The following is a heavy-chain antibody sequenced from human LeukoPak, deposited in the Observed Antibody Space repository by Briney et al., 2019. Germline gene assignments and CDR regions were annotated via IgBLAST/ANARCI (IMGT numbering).Heavy chain of an antibody. CDR2: INWNGGGT. J-gene: IGHJ4*02. CDR1: GFTFDDYG. CDR3: ARGRGIYGSGSYGSSYYFDY. V-gene: IGHV3-20*04. D-gene: IGHD3-10*01. Sequence: GGSLRLSCAASGFTFDDYGMSWVRQAPGKGLEWVSGINWNGGGTGYADSVKGRFTISRDNAKNSLYLQMNSLRAEDTALYYCARGRGIYGSGSYGSSYYFDYWGQGTLVTVSS.